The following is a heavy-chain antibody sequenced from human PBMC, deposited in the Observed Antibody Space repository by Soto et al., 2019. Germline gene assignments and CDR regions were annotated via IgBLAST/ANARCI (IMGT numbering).Heavy chain of an antibody. V-gene: IGHV3-7*01. CDR1: GFTFSSYW. D-gene: IGHD2-15*01. J-gene: IGHJ4*02. CDR2: IKQDGSEK. CDR3: ARYCSGGSCTKTFDY. Sequence: GGSLRLSCAASGFTFSSYWMSWVRQAPGKGLEWVANIKQDGSEKYYVDSVKGRFTISRDNAKNSLYLQMNSRRAEDTAVYYCARYCSGGSCTKTFDYWGQGTPVTVSS.